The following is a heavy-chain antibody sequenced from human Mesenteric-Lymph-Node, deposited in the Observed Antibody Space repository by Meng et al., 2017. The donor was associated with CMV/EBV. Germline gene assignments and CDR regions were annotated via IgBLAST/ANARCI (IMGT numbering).Heavy chain of an antibody. J-gene: IGHJ4*02. Sequence: QVQLHQWGGGLLKASVTLSVTCAVYGGAFGGDYWSWISQSPEKGLEWIGVINHSGSTTYNTSFTSRIIMSGDTTTKQISLNMSSVTAADTAVYYCAIGSSYDILTGYFDYWGQGALVTVSS. D-gene: IGHD3-9*01. CDR1: GGAFGGDY. V-gene: IGHV4-34*01. CDR3: AIGSSYDILTGYFDY. CDR2: INHSGST.